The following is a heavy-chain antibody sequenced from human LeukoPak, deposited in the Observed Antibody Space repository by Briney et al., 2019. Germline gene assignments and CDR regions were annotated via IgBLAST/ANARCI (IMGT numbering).Heavy chain of an antibody. CDR2: ISNSSSYI. J-gene: IGHJ4*02. V-gene: IGHV3-21*01. Sequence: PGGSLRLSCAASGFTFSSYSMNWVRQAPGKGLEWVSSISNSSSYIYYADSVKGRFTISRDNAKNSLYLQMNSLRAEDTAVYYCARESPLRYFDWLLSYFDYWGQGTLVTVSS. CDR3: ARESPLRYFDWLLSYFDY. CDR1: GFTFSSYS. D-gene: IGHD3-9*01.